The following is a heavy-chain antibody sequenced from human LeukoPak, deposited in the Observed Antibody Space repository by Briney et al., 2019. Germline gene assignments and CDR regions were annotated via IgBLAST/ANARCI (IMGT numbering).Heavy chain of an antibody. J-gene: IGHJ4*02. CDR2: ISSNGGST. CDR1: GFTFSDSW. D-gene: IGHD3-9*01. Sequence: GGSLRLSCAASGFTFSDSWMGWVRQAPGKGLEYVSAISSNGGSTYYADSVKGRFTISRDNSKNTLYLQMSSLRAEDTAVYYCVKGERGYDILTGYYTLDYWGQGTLVTVSS. V-gene: IGHV3-64D*06. CDR3: VKGERGYDILTGYYTLDY.